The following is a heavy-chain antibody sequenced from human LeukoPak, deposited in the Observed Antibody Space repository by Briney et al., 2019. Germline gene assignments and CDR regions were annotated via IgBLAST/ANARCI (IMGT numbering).Heavy chain of an antibody. V-gene: IGHV3-74*01. CDR3: ARGKWELLED. J-gene: IGHJ4*02. D-gene: IGHD1-26*01. CDR2: INSDGSSA. CDR1: GFSLSSYA. Sequence: GGSLRLSCATSGFSLSSYAMSWVRQAPGKGLVWVSRINSDGSSASYADSVKGRFTISRDNAKNTVYLQMNSLRGEDTAVYYCARGKWELLEDWGQGTLVTGFS.